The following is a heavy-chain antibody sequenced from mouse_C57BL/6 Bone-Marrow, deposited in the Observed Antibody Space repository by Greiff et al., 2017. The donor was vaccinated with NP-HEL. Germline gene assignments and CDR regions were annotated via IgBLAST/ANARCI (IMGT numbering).Heavy chain of an antibody. J-gene: IGHJ2*01. CDR3: ARRLRLPFDY. CDR2: IDPSDSYT. V-gene: IGHV1-59*01. Sequence: QVQLQQPGAELVRPGTSVKLSCKASGYTFTSYWMHWVKQRPGQGLEWIGVIDPSDSYTNYNQKFKGKATLTVDTSSSTAYMQLSSLTSEDSAVYYCARRLRLPFDYWGQGTTRTVSS. CDR1: GYTFTSYW. D-gene: IGHD3-2*02.